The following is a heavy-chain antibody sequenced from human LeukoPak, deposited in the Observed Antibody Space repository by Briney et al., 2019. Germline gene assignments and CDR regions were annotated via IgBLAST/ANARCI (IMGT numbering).Heavy chain of an antibody. Sequence: SETLSLTCTVSGGSISSYFWSWIRQPAGKGLEWIGRIYSSGNTNYNPSLKSRVTMSVDTSKNRFSLKLTSVTAADTAVYYCARGSASPAAIAFDIWGQGTMVTVSS. CDR2: IYSSGNT. J-gene: IGHJ3*02. CDR1: GGSISSYF. D-gene: IGHD2-2*02. V-gene: IGHV4-4*07. CDR3: ARGSASPAAIAFDI.